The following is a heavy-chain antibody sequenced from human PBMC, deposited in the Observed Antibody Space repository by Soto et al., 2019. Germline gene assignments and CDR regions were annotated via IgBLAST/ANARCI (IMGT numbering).Heavy chain of an antibody. V-gene: IGHV3-23*01. CDR1: GGPFSSYA. D-gene: IGHD2-21*02. Sequence: GGSLRLSCAASGGPFSSYAMSWVRQAPGKGLEWVSAISGSGGSTYYADSVKGRFTISRDNSKNTLYLQMNSLRAEDTAVYYCAKQNGYGGNSELEYWGQGTLVTVSS. J-gene: IGHJ4*02. CDR2: ISGSGGST. CDR3: AKQNGYGGNSELEY.